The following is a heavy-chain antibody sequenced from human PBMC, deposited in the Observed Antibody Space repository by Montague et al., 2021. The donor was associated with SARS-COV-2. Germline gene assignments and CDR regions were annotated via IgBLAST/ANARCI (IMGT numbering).Heavy chain of an antibody. Sequence: TLSLTCAVSGGSLSSGGYYWSWIRQHPGKGLEWIGYIYYSGSTYYNPSLKSRVTISVDTSKKQFSLKVNSVTAADTAVYYCAKDGEALAWGTFDIWGQGTMVTVSS. CDR3: AKDGEALAWGTFDI. CDR2: IYYSGST. D-gene: IGHD3-10*01. CDR1: GGSLSSGGYY. J-gene: IGHJ3*02. V-gene: IGHV4-31*11.